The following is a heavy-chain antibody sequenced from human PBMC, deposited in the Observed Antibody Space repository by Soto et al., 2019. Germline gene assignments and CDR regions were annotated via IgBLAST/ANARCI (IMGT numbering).Heavy chain of an antibody. CDR2: IVPMSGTP. J-gene: IGHJ4*02. V-gene: IGHV1-69*01. D-gene: IGHD2-15*01. CDR1: GATFRTNP. CDR3: ARKGGGDFPGGGCFSLDF. Sequence: QVQLVQSGAEVKKPGSSVKVSCKVSGATFRTNPIAWVRQAPGQGLEWMGGIVPMSGTPKYAQKFQDRVTIIADQSTSTAYMELRTLSSEDTAIYYWARKGGGDFPGGGCFSLDFWGQGTLITVSS.